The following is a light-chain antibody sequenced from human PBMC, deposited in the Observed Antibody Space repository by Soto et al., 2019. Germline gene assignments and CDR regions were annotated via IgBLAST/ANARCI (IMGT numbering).Light chain of an antibody. CDR1: QSISSS. Sequence: DIQMTQSPSSLSASVGDRVTITCRASQSISSSLSWYLQKPGKAPNILIYAASSLQSGVPSRFSGSGSGTDFTLTISSLQPDDVATYYCQHYNSYSEAFGQGTKVDIK. CDR2: AAS. CDR3: QHYNSYSEA. V-gene: IGKV1-39*01. J-gene: IGKJ1*01.